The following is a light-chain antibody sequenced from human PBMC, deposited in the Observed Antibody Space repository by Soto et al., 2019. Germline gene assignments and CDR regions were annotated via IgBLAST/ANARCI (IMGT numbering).Light chain of an antibody. J-gene: IGKJ1*01. CDR3: QHYNSYSEA. Sequence: DIQMTQSPSSLYASVGDRVNITCRASQYIGDFLNWYQQTPGKAPKLLIYKASTLKSGVPSRFSGSGSGTEFTLTISSLQPDDFATYYCQHYNSYSEAFGQGTKVDIK. V-gene: IGKV1-5*03. CDR2: KAS. CDR1: QYIGDF.